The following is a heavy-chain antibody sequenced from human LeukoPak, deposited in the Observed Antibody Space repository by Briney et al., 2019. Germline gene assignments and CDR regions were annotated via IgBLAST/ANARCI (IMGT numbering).Heavy chain of an antibody. V-gene: IGHV3-23*01. D-gene: IGHD3-22*01. J-gene: IGHJ4*02. CDR3: AKVQGLYDSSGYPFDY. CDR1: GFTFSSYA. CDR2: ISGSGGST. Sequence: GGSLRLSCAASGFTFSSYAMSWVRQAPGKGLELVSAISGSGGSTYYADSVKGRFTISRDNSKNTLYLQMNSLRAEDTAVYYCAKVQGLYDSSGYPFDYWGQGTLVTVSS.